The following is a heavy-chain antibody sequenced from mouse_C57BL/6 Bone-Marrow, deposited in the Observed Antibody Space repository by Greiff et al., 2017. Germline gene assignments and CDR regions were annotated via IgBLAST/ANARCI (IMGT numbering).Heavy chain of an antibody. CDR3: AREGGSSPYYFDY. CDR1: GYTFTGYW. V-gene: IGHV1-9*01. Sequence: LMKPGASVKLSCTATGYTFTGYWIAWVKQRPGHGLEWIGEMLPGSGSTNYNEKFKGKATFTADTSSNTAYMQLSSPTTEDSAIYYCAREGGSSPYYFDYWGQGTTLTVSS. J-gene: IGHJ2*01. D-gene: IGHD1-1*01. CDR2: MLPGSGST.